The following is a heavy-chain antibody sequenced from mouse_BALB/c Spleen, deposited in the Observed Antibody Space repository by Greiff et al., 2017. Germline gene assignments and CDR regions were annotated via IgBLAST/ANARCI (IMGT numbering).Heavy chain of an antibody. V-gene: IGHV1-67*01. J-gene: IGHJ1*01. D-gene: IGHD2-1*01. Sequence: VKLQESGPELVRPGVSVKISCKGSSYTFTDYAMHWVKQSHAKSLEWIGVISTYYGNTNYNQKFKGKATMTVDKSSSTAYMELARLTSDDSAVYYCARSRGNYDPYWYFDVWGAGTPVTVSS. CDR3: ARSRGNYDPYWYFDV. CDR1: SYTFTDYA. CDR2: ISTYYGNT.